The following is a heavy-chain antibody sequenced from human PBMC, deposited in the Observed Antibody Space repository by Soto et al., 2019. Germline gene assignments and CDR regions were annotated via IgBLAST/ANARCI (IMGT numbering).Heavy chain of an antibody. D-gene: IGHD2-2*01. V-gene: IGHV4-31*03. CDR2: IYYSGST. CDR1: GGSISSGGYY. J-gene: IGHJ4*02. Sequence: SETLSLTCTVSGGSISSGGYYWSWIRQHPGKGLEWIGYIYYSGSTYYNPSLKSRVTISVDTSKNQFSLKLSSVTAADTAVYYCARAGSTRAAQTPYYFDYWGQGTLVTVSS. CDR3: ARAGSTRAAQTPYYFDY.